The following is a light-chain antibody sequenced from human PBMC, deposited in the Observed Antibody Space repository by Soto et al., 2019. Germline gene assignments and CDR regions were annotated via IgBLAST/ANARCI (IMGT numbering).Light chain of an antibody. Sequence: EIVLTQSPGTLSLSPGERATLSCRASQSASSSYLAWYQPKPGQAPRLLIYGASSRATGIPDRFSGSGSGTDFTLTISILEPEDFAVYYCQQYGSSSFTFGPGTKVDIK. CDR2: GAS. CDR1: QSASSSY. CDR3: QQYGSSSFT. J-gene: IGKJ3*01. V-gene: IGKV3-20*01.